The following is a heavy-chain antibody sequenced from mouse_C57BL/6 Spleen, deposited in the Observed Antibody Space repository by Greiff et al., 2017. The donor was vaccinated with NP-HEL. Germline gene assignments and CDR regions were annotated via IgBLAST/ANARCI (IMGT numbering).Heavy chain of an antibody. J-gene: IGHJ1*03. CDR1: GYTFTSYW. V-gene: IGHV1-69*01. CDR2: IDPSDSYT. CDR3: ARYFGNDYPRYWYFDV. Sequence: QVQLQQPGAELVMPGASVKLSCKASGYTFTSYWMHWVKQRPGQGLEWIGEIDPSDSYTNYNQKFKGKSTLTVDKSSSTAYMQLSSLTSEDSAVYYCARYFGNDYPRYWYFDVWGTGTTVTVSS. D-gene: IGHD2-4*01.